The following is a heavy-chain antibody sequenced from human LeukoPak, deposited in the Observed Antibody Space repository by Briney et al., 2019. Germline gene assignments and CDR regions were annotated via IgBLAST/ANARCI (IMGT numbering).Heavy chain of an antibody. CDR2: FHHSGST. D-gene: IGHD6-13*01. CDR3: AREVAAAGTVDY. CDR1: GGSISSYY. Sequence: SETLSLTCTVSGGSISSYYWTWIRQSPGKGLEWIGFFHHSGSTNYNPSFKSRVTISADTSNNHFSLRLSSVTAADTAVYYCAREVAAAGTVDYWGQGTLVTVSS. J-gene: IGHJ4*02. V-gene: IGHV4-59*12.